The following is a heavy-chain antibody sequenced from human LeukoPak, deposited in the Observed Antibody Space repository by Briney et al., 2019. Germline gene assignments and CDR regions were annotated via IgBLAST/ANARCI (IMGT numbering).Heavy chain of an antibody. Sequence: GGSLTLSCAASGFSVTTYAMGWVRQAPGKGLEWVSVISDRGDSTHYADSVKGRFTISRDSSKNTLYLQMNSLRGEDTAVYYCARVTSRSGYYFDYWGQGSLVTVSS. J-gene: IGHJ4*02. V-gene: IGHV3-23*01. CDR3: ARVTSRSGYYFDY. CDR2: ISDRGDST. D-gene: IGHD1-14*01. CDR1: GFSVTTYA.